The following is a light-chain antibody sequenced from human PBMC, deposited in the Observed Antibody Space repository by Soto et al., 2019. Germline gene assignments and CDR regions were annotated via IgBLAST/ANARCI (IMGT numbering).Light chain of an antibody. Sequence: QSVVTQPASSSGTPGQRVVISCSGSSSNIGNNYVYWYQQFPGTAPKLLIYRDDERPSGVPDRFSGSKSGTSASLAISGLRSEDEADYYCAAWDHSLSGRVFGGGTQLTVL. CDR1: SSNIGNNY. CDR2: RDD. V-gene: IGLV1-47*01. CDR3: AAWDHSLSGRV. J-gene: IGLJ3*02.